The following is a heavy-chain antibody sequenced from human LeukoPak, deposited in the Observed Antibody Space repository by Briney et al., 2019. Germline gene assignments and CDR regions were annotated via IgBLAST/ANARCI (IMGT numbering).Heavy chain of an antibody. CDR1: GFTFSSYE. D-gene: IGHD3-22*01. V-gene: IGHV3-48*03. CDR2: ISSSGSTI. Sequence: GGSLRLSCAASGFTFSSYEMNWVRQAPGKGLEWVSYISSSGSTIYYADSVKGRFTISRDNAKNSLYLQMNSPRAEDSAVYYCARDSYYYDSSGYPYFDYWGQGTLVTVSS. CDR3: ARDSYYYDSSGYPYFDY. J-gene: IGHJ4*02.